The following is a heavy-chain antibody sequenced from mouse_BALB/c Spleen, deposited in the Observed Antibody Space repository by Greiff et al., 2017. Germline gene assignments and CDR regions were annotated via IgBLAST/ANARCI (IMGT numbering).Heavy chain of an antibody. CDR2: IYPGDGDT. J-gene: IGHJ4*01. V-gene: IGHV1-80*01. Sequence: VQLQQSGAELVRPGSSVKISCKASGYAFSSYWMNWVKQRPGQGLEWIGQIYPGDGDTNYNGKFKGKATLTADKSSSTAYMQLSSLTSEDSAVYFCARERDGNYDAMDYWGQGTSVTVSS. D-gene: IGHD2-1*01. CDR1: GYAFSSYW. CDR3: ARERDGNYDAMDY.